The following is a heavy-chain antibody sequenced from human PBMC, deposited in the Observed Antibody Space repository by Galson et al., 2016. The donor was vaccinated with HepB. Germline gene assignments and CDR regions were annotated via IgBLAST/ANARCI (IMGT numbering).Heavy chain of an antibody. V-gene: IGHV3-30*03. CDR2: IAYDGSIK. CDR3: AREFFERAGPNYFDY. CDR1: GFTFSQYG. Sequence: CAASGFTFSQYGMHWVRQAPGKGLAWVAVIAYDGSIKHYADSVKGRFTVSRDNSRNTLDLQVDSLRAEDTAVYYCAREFFERAGPNYFDYWGQGALVTVSS. D-gene: IGHD6-19*01. J-gene: IGHJ4*02.